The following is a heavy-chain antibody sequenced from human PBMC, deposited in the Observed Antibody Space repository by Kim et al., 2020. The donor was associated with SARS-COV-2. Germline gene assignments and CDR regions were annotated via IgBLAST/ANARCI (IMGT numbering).Heavy chain of an antibody. J-gene: IGHJ4*02. D-gene: IGHD3-16*01. CDR3: TTDPAYYGLYFDY. Sequence: YAAPVKGRFTISRDDSKNTLYLQMNSLKTEDTAVYYCTTDPAYYGLYFDYRGQGTLVTVSS. V-gene: IGHV3-15*01.